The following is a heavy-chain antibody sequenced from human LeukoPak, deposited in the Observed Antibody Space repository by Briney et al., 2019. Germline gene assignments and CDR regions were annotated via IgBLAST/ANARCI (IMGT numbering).Heavy chain of an antibody. J-gene: IGHJ3*02. Sequence: GGSLRLSCAASEFSVGSNYMTWVRQAPGKGLEWVSLIYSGGSTYYADSVKGRFTISRDNSKNTLYLQMNSLRAEDTAVYYCAKGNRFDDAFDIWGQGTMVTVSS. D-gene: IGHD3-3*01. CDR2: IYSGGST. V-gene: IGHV3-66*01. CDR1: EFSVGSNY. CDR3: AKGNRFDDAFDI.